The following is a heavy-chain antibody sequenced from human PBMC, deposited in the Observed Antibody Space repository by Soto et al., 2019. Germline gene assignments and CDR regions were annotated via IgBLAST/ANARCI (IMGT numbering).Heavy chain of an antibody. CDR3: ERAGSYRFDY. V-gene: IGHV3-74*01. J-gene: IGHJ4*02. D-gene: IGHD3-10*01. CDR2: INGDGSTT. Sequence: GGSLRLSCAGSGFTFTYWMHWVRQAPGKGLVWVGRINGDGSTTNYADSAKGRFTISRDNAKNTLFLQMDSLRAEDTAVYYCERAGSYRFDYWGQGALVTVSS. CDR1: GFTFTYW.